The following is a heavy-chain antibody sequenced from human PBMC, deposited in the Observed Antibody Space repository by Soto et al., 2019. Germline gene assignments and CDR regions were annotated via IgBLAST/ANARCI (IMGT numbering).Heavy chain of an antibody. CDR1: GFTFSSYG. D-gene: IGHD2-21*02. CDR2: ISYDGSNK. V-gene: IGHV3-30*18. Sequence: QVQLVESGGGVVQPGRSLRLSCAASGFTFSSYGMHWVRQAPGKGLEWVAVISYDGSNKYYADSVKGRFTISRDNSKKTLYLQMNSLRAEDTAVYYCAKLSIVVVTAVDYWGQGTLVTVSS. J-gene: IGHJ4*02. CDR3: AKLSIVVVTAVDY.